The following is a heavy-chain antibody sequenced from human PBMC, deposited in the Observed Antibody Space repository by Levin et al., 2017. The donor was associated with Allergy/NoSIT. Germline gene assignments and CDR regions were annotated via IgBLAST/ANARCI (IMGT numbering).Heavy chain of an antibody. J-gene: IGHJ6*02. CDR2: INPSGGST. CDR3: ARDYGRSQTSSYYYYYYGMDV. D-gene: IGHD4-17*01. V-gene: IGHV1-46*01. CDR1: GYTFTSYY. Sequence: ASVKVSCKASGYTFTSYYMHWVRQAPGQGLEWMGIINPSGGSTSYAQKFQGRVTMTRDTSTSTVYMELSSLRSEDTAVYYCARDYGRSQTSSYYYYYYGMDVWGQGTTVTVSS.